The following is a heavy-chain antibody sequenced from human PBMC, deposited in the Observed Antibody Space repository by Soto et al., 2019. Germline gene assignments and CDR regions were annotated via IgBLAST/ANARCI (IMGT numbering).Heavy chain of an antibody. J-gene: IGHJ6*02. D-gene: IGHD3-22*01. V-gene: IGHV3-30*03. CDR3: ATSFHYYDSSGYYPRGLNYYYGMDV. CDR2: ISYDGSNK. CDR1: GFTFSSYG. Sequence: PGGSLRLSCAASGFTFSSYGMHWVRQAPGKGLEWVAVISYDGSNKYYADSVKGRFTISRDNSKNTLYLQMNSLRAEDTAVYYCATSFHYYDSSGYYPRGLNYYYGMDVWGQGTTVTVSS.